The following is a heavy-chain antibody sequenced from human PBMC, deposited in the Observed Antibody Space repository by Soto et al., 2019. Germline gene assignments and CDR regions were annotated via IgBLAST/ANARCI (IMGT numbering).Heavy chain of an antibody. CDR3: AREAIVVVTAGKFFDYGMDV. CDR2: ISAYNGNT. J-gene: IGHJ6*02. V-gene: IGHV1-18*04. CDR1: GYTFTSYG. Sequence: QVQLVQSGAEVKKPGASVKVSCEASGYTFTSYGISWVRQAPGQGLEWMGWISAYNGNTNYAQKLQGRVTMTTDTSTSTAYMELRSLRSDDTAVYYCAREAIVVVTAGKFFDYGMDVWGQGTTVTVSS. D-gene: IGHD2-2*01.